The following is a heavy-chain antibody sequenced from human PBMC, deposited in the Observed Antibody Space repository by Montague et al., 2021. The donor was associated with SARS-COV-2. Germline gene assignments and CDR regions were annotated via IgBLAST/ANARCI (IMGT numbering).Heavy chain of an antibody. V-gene: IGHV4-34*01. D-gene: IGHD3-22*01. CDR1: DGSFSDHS. CDR3: ARGRQHINMVVVVVTGGEYYFDF. Sequence: SETLSLTCAVYDGSFSDHSWTWIRQPPGKGLEWIGEINHRGSTNXNPSLKSRVTISVDTSKNQFSLKMTSVTAADTAVYYCARGRQHINMVVVVVTGGEYYFDFWGQGTLVAVSS. CDR2: INHRGST. J-gene: IGHJ4*02.